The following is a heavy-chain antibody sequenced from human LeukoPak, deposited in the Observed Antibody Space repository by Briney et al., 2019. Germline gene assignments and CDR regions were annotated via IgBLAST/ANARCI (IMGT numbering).Heavy chain of an antibody. J-gene: IGHJ3*02. CDR2: IYHSGST. D-gene: IGHD3-9*01. V-gene: IGHV4-38-2*02. CDR1: GYSISSGYY. Sequence: PSETLSLTCTVSGYSISSGYYWGWIRQPPGKGLEWIGSIYHSGSTYYNPSLKSRVTISVDTSKNQFSLKLSSVTAADTAVYYCASKRDYDILTGYYGDAFDIWGQGTMVTVSS. CDR3: ASKRDYDILTGYYGDAFDI.